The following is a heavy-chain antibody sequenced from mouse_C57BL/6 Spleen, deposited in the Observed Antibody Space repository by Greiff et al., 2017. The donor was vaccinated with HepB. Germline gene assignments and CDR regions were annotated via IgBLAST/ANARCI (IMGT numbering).Heavy chain of an antibody. V-gene: IGHV1-69*01. J-gene: IGHJ4*01. Sequence: QVQLQQPGAELVMPGASVKLSCKASGYTFTSYWMHWVKQRPGQGLEWIGEIDPSDSYTNYNQKFKGKSTLTVDKSSSTAYMQLSSLTSEDSAVYYCARKGGMRWDYWGQGTSVTVSS. CDR2: IDPSDSYT. CDR1: GYTFTSYW. CDR3: ARKGGMRWDY. D-gene: IGHD2-10*02.